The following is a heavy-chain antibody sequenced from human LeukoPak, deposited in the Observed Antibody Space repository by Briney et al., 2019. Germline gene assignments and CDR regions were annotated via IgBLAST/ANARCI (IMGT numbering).Heavy chain of an antibody. J-gene: IGHJ4*02. Sequence: GGSLRLSCAASGFTFSSYEMNWVRQAPGKGLEWISYTNSGGSSIYYADSVKGRFTISRDNAKNSLYLQMDSPRAEDTAVYYCARGSIHSRVGNYFDYWGQGTRVTVSS. D-gene: IGHD2-2*01. CDR3: ARGSIHSRVGNYFDY. CDR2: TNSGGSSI. V-gene: IGHV3-48*03. CDR1: GFTFSSYE.